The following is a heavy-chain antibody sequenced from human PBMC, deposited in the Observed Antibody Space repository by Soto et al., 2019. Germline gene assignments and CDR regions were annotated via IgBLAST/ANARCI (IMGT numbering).Heavy chain of an antibody. CDR3: AXGFGTSWFFL. CDR1: GFNFRSES. D-gene: IGHD2-2*01. CDR2: INSGSCVI. V-gene: IGHV3-48*01. Sequence: EVQLVESGGGLVQPGGSLRLSCVVSGFNFRSESMTCVRQAPGKGPEWVSYINSGSCVIRYADSVKGRFTVFRDNDRDSLYLQMNGLRAEDSAVYYCAXGFGTSWFFLWGQGTLVTVSS. J-gene: IGHJ5*02.